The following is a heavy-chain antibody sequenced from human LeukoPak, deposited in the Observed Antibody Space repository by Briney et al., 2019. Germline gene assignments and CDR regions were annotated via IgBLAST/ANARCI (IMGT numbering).Heavy chain of an antibody. J-gene: IGHJ4*02. V-gene: IGHV3-23*01. CDR1: GFTFSSYA. Sequence: GGSLRLSCAASGFTFSSYAMSWVRQAPGKGLEWVSAISGSGGSTYYADSVKGRFTISRDNSKNTLYLQMNSLRAEDTALYYCATDPSLITGTSGFDYWGQGTLVTVSS. D-gene: IGHD1-14*01. CDR3: ATDPSLITGTSGFDY. CDR2: ISGSGGST.